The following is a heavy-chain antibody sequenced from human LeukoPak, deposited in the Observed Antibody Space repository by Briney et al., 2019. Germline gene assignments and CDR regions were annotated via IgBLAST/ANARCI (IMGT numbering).Heavy chain of an antibody. CDR3: AGNHYCSSTSCYKDYYYYMDV. CDR1: GCTVSSNY. V-gene: IGHV3-66*02. Sequence: GGSLRLSCAASGCTVSSNYMSWVRRAPGKGLEWVSVVYSGGSTYYADSVKGRFTISRDNSKNTLYLQMNSLRAEDTAVYYCAGNHYCSSTSCYKDYYYYMDVWGKGTTVTVSS. J-gene: IGHJ6*03. CDR2: VYSGGST. D-gene: IGHD2-2*02.